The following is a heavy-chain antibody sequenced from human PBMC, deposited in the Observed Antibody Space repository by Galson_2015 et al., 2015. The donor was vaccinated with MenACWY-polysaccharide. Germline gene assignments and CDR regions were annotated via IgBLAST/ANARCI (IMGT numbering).Heavy chain of an antibody. CDR1: GYTFTSYD. D-gene: IGHD6-13*01. CDR3: ARLPTLYKIAGPGKSFDF. J-gene: IGHJ4*02. V-gene: IGHV1-8*01. Sequence: SVKVSCKASGYTFTSYDINWVRQATGQGLEWMGWTNPNSGNTGYAQKFQGRVTMTRNTSISTAYMELSSLRSEDTAVYYCARLPTLYKIAGPGKSFDFWGQGTLVTVSS. CDR2: TNPNSGNT.